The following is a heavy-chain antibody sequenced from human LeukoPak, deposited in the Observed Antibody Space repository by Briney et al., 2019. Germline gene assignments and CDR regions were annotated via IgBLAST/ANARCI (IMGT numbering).Heavy chain of an antibody. CDR1: GFTFSSYW. CDR3: AKVTLITYYFDY. D-gene: IGHD1-20*01. V-gene: IGHV3-23*01. CDR2: ISGSGGST. J-gene: IGHJ4*02. Sequence: GGSLRLSCAASGFTFSSYWMSWVRQAPGKGLEWVSAISGSGGSTYYADSVKGRFTISRDNSKNTLYLQMNSLRAEDTAVYYCAKVTLITYYFDYWGQGTLVTVSS.